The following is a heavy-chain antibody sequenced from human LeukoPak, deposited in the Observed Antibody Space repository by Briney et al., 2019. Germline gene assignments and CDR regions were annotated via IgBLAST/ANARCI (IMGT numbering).Heavy chain of an antibody. D-gene: IGHD4-17*01. CDR2: INPNSGGT. CDR1: GYTFTGYY. V-gene: IGHV1-2*02. J-gene: IGHJ4*02. CDR3: GRGGGDSDYGVYVVLFNY. Sequence: ASVKVSCKASGYTFTGYYMHWVRQAPGQGLEWMGWINPNSGGTNYAQKFQGRVTMTRDTSISTAYMELSRLRSDDTAVYYCGRGGGDSDYGVYVVLFNYWGQGTLVTVSS.